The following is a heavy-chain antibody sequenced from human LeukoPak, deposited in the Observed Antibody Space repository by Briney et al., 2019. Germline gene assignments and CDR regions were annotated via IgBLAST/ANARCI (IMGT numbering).Heavy chain of an antibody. CDR1: ASTFSSNW. D-gene: IGHD6-19*01. Sequence: QPGGPLRLSCAASASTFSSNWMHWVRQAPGKGLVWVSRSSKDGSSTSYADSVKGRFTISRDNAKNTLYLQMSSLTAEDTAVYYCAPSMAGFNWFDPWGQGTLVTVSS. V-gene: IGHV3-74*01. CDR2: SSKDGSST. CDR3: APSMAGFNWFDP. J-gene: IGHJ5*02.